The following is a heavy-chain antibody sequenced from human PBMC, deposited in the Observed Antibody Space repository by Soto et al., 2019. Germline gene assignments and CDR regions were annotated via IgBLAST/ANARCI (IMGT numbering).Heavy chain of an antibody. CDR3: VRDGTKTLRDWFDP. D-gene: IGHD1-1*01. J-gene: IGHJ5*02. CDR2: IYATGTT. Sequence: LSLTCTVSGASISGFYWSWIRKSAGKGLEWIGRIYATGTTDYNPSLKSRVMMSVDTSKKQFSLKLRSVTAADTAVYYCVRDGTKTLRDWFDPWGQGXSVTVSS. V-gene: IGHV4-4*07. CDR1: GASISGFY.